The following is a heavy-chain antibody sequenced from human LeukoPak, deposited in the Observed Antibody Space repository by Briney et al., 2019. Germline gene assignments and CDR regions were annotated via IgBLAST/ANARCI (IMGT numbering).Heavy chain of an antibody. CDR1: GGSISSSSYY. CDR2: IYYSGST. Sequence: SETLSLTCTVSGGSISSSSYYWGWIRQPPGKGLEWIMGIYYSGSTYYNPSLKSRVTISVDTSKNQFSLKLSSVTAADTAVYYCARHHEVYGGNPGYFDYWGQGTLVTVSS. D-gene: IGHD4-23*01. V-gene: IGHV4-39*01. CDR3: ARHHEVYGGNPGYFDY. J-gene: IGHJ4*02.